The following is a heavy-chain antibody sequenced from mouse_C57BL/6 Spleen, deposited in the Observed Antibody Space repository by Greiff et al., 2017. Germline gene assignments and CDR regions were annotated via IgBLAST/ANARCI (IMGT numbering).Heavy chain of an antibody. Sequence: EVNLVESGGGLVKPGGSLKLSCAASGFTFSDYGMHWVRQAPEKGLEWVAYISSGSSTIYYADTVKGRFTIARDNAKNTLFLQMTSLRSEDTAMYYCARGGHYYAMDYWGQGTSVTVSS. V-gene: IGHV5-17*01. CDR1: GFTFSDYG. CDR3: ARGGHYYAMDY. J-gene: IGHJ4*01. CDR2: ISSGSSTI.